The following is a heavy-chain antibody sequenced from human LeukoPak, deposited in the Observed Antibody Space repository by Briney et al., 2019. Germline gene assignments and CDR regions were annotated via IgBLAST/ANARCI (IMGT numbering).Heavy chain of an antibody. CDR1: GYSFTSYW. D-gene: IGHD5-24*01. CDR2: IYPGDSDT. V-gene: IGHV5-51*01. J-gene: IGHJ4*02. Sequence: GESLKISCKGSGYSFTSYWIGWVRQMPGKGLECMGIIYPGDSDTRYSPSFQGQVTISADKSISTAYLQWSSLKASDTAMYYCARQGEMATIRSPFDYWGQGTLVTVSS. CDR3: ARQGEMATIRSPFDY.